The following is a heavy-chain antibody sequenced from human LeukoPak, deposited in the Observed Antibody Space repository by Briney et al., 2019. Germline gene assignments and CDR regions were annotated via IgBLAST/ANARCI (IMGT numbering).Heavy chain of an antibody. CDR2: ISSSGGTI. Sequence: PGGSLRLSCAASGFTFSDYYMSWIRQAPEKGLEWVSYISSSGGTIYYADSVKGRFTISRDNAKNSLYLQMNSLRAEDTAVYYCARVGAHCTNGVCYYTYWGQGTLVTVSS. CDR3: ARVGAHCTNGVCYYTY. D-gene: IGHD2-8*01. J-gene: IGHJ4*02. CDR1: GFTFSDYY. V-gene: IGHV3-11*01.